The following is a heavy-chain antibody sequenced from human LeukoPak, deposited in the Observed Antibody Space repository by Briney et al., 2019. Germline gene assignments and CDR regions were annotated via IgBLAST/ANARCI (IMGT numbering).Heavy chain of an antibody. J-gene: IGHJ5*02. CDR3: ARVALRYDFWSGRQKPNWFDP. CDR1: GGSISSYY. Sequence: PSETLSLTCTVSGGSISSYYWSWIRQPAGKGLEWIGRIYTSGSTNYNPSHKSRVTMSVDTSKNQFPLKLSSVTAADTAVYYCARVALRYDFWSGRQKPNWFDPWGQGTLVTVSS. D-gene: IGHD3-3*01. V-gene: IGHV4-4*07. CDR2: IYTSGST.